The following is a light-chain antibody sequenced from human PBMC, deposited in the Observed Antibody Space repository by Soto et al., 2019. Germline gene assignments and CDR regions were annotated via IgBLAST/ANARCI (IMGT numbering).Light chain of an antibody. Sequence: QSALTQPPSASGSPGQSVTISCTGTSSDVGGYNYVSWYQQHPGKAPKLMIYEVSNRPSGVPDRFSGSKYGNTASLTVSGLPAEDEADYCCSSYAGSNNVVFGGGTKLTVL. J-gene: IGLJ2*01. CDR3: SSYAGSNNVV. CDR2: EVS. V-gene: IGLV2-8*01. CDR1: SSDVGGYNY.